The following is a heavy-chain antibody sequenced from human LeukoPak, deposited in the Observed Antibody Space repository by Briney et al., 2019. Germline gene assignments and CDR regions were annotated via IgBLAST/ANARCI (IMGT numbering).Heavy chain of an antibody. D-gene: IGHD3-3*01. J-gene: IGHJ3*02. Sequence: SETLSLTCTVSGGSISSSSYYWGWIRQPPGKGLEWIGSIYYSGSTYYNPSLKSRVTISVDTSKTPFSLKLSSVTAADTAVYYCARHGGRITIFGVVYDAFDIWGQGTIVTVSS. V-gene: IGHV4-39*01. CDR3: ARHGGRITIFGVVYDAFDI. CDR1: GGSISSSSYY. CDR2: IYYSGST.